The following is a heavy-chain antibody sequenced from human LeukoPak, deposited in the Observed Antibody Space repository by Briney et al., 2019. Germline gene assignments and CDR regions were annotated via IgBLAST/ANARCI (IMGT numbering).Heavy chain of an antibody. V-gene: IGHV1-18*01. CDR1: GYTFTSYG. Sequence: ASVKVSCKASGYTFTSYGISWVRQAPGQGLEWVGWISAYNGNTNYAQKLQGRVTMTTDTSTSTAYMELRSLRSDDTAVYYCARDRSNLEWLLLGYYYYGMDVWGQGTTVTVSS. CDR3: ARDRSNLEWLLLGYYYYGMDV. D-gene: IGHD3-3*01. J-gene: IGHJ6*02. CDR2: ISAYNGNT.